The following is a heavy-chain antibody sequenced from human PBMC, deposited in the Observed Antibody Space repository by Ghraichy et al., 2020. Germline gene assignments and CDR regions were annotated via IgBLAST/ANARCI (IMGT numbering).Heavy chain of an antibody. CDR1: GFTFSSYA. CDR2: ISGSGGST. D-gene: IGHD2-15*01. V-gene: IGHV3-23*01. CDR3: AKPRDIVVVVAVFDP. J-gene: IGHJ5*02. Sequence: ETLSLTCAASGFTFSSYAMSWVRQAPGKGLEWVSAISGSGGSTYYADSVKGRFTISRDNSKNTLYLQMNSLRAEDTAVYYCAKPRDIVVVVAVFDPWGQGTLVTVSS.